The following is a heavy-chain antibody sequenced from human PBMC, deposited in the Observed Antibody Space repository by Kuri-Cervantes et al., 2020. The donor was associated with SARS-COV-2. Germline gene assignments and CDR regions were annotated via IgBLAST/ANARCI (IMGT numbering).Heavy chain of an antibody. CDR1: GHTFTSYG. J-gene: IGHJ6*03. Sequence: ASVKVSCKASGHTFTSYGISWVRQAPGQGLEWMGWISAYNGNTNYAQKLQGRVTMTTDTSTSTVYMELSSLRSEDTAVYYCASPYYYGSGNLYYMDVWGKGTTVTVSS. V-gene: IGHV1-18*01. CDR3: ASPYYYGSGNLYYMDV. D-gene: IGHD3-10*01. CDR2: ISAYNGNT.